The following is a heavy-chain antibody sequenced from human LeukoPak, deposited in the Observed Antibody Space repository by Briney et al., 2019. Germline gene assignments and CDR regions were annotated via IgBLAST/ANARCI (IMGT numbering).Heavy chain of an antibody. D-gene: IGHD3-10*01. CDR3: ARHFGSGTYPLDY. J-gene: IGHJ4*02. CDR1: GGSISGYY. CDR2: IYYTGNT. V-gene: IGHV4-59*01. Sequence: SETLSLTCTVSGGSISGYYWSWIRQPPGKGLEWLGFIYYTGNTKYNPSLHSRLPMSVDTSRNQFSLRLSSVTAADTAVYYCARHFGSGTYPLDYWGQGTLATVSS.